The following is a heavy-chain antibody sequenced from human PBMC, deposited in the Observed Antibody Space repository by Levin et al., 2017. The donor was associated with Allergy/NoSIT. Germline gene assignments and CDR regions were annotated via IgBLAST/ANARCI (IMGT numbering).Heavy chain of an antibody. CDR2: ISYDGRKT. CDR1: GITFSKYS. J-gene: IGHJ4*02. V-gene: IGHV3-30*04. CDR3: ARGHDLTTVSPSDY. D-gene: IGHD4-17*01. Sequence: PGESLKISCVVSGITFSKYSMYWVRQAPGKGLEWVALISYDGRKTYYADSLKGRVTISRDNSKSTLYLQMDSLRGEDTAVYYCARGHDLTTVSPSDYWGQGTLVTVSS.